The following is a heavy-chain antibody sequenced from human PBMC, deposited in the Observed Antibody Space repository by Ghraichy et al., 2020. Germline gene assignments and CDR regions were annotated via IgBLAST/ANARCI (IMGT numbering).Heavy chain of an antibody. CDR1: GFSFTSHS. J-gene: IGHJ5*02. V-gene: IGHV3-48*01. Sequence: GGSLRLSCTASGFSFTSHSMNWVRQAPGKGPEWISYITNVGVTMYGDSVKGRFSISRDNAKNSLYLQMNSLRAEDTAVYYCAIEGYFGNYHFWFDLWGQGTLVTVSS. D-gene: IGHD4-17*01. CDR3: AIEGYFGNYHFWFDL. CDR2: ITNVGVTM.